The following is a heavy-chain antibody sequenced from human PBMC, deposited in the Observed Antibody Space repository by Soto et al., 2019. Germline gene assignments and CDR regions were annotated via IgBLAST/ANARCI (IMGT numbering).Heavy chain of an antibody. CDR2: MNPNSGNT. J-gene: IGHJ6*02. CDR1: GYTFTSYD. Sequence: QVQLVQSGAEVKKPGASVKVSCKASGYTFTSYDINWVRQATGQGLEWMGWMNPNSGNTVYAQKFQGRVTMTRNTSFSTGNRGLGSLGSVGTAVYCCARAEQLVALLRYFDWSYGRDVWGHGTTVTVSS. CDR3: ARAEQLVALLRYFDWSYGRDV. V-gene: IGHV1-8*01. D-gene: IGHD3-9*01.